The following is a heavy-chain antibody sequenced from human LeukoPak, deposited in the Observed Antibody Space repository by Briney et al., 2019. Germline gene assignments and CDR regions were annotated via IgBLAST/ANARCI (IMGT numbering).Heavy chain of an antibody. Sequence: GGSLRLSCAASGFTFSSYGMHWVGQAPGKGLEWVALISYDGSNKYYADSVKGRFTISRDNSKNTLYLQMNSLRAEDTAVYYCAKDLRGYSYGYPSYYYYYGMDVWGQGTTVTVSS. CDR2: ISYDGSNK. D-gene: IGHD5-18*01. CDR3: AKDLRGYSYGYPSYYYYYGMDV. CDR1: GFTFSSYG. J-gene: IGHJ6*02. V-gene: IGHV3-30*18.